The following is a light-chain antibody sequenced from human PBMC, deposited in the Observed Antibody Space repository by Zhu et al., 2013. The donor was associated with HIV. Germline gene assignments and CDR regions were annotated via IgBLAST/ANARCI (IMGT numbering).Light chain of an antibody. V-gene: IGKV3-20*01. CDR1: QSVTSY. CDR2: GAS. Sequence: EIVLTQSPGTLSLSPGERATLSCRASQSVTSYLAWYQQKPGQAPRLLIHGASSRATGIPDRFSGSGSGTDFTLSISRLEPEDFAVYYCQQYGSSPWTFGQGTKVEIK. J-gene: IGKJ1*01. CDR3: QQYGSSPWT.